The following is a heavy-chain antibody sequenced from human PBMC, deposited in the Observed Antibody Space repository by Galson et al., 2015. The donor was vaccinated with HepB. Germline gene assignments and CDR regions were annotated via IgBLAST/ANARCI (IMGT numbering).Heavy chain of an antibody. Sequence: SLRLSCAASGFTFSSHAMSWVRQAPGKGLEWVSAISGSGGSTYYADSVKGRFTISRDNSKNTLYLQMNSLRAEDTALYNCAKDMSSSGWLYYFDYWGQGTLVTVSS. CDR1: GFTFSSHA. CDR2: ISGSGGST. CDR3: AKDMSSSGWLYYFDY. V-gene: IGHV3-23*01. D-gene: IGHD6-19*01. J-gene: IGHJ4*02.